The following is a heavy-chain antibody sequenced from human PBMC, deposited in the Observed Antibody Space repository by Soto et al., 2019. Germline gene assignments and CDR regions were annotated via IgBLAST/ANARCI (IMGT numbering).Heavy chain of an antibody. V-gene: IGHV3-30-3*01. CDR2: ISYDGSNK. Sequence: PXVSLRLSCAASGFTFSSYAVHWVRQAPGKGLEWVAVISYDGSNKYYADSVKGRFTISRDNSKNTLYLQMSSLRAEDTAVYYCARDYYDSSASRDAFDIWGQGTMVTVSS. CDR3: ARDYYDSSASRDAFDI. D-gene: IGHD3-22*01. CDR1: GFTFSSYA. J-gene: IGHJ3*02.